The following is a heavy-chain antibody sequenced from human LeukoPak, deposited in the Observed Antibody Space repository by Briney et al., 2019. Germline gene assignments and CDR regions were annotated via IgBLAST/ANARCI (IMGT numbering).Heavy chain of an antibody. J-gene: IGHJ4*02. D-gene: IGHD2-15*01. CDR3: ARVRSVVGGTIGY. CDR2: IHPNSGAT. Sequence: ASVKVSCKTSGYTFTDYYLHWVRQAPGQGLEWVGWIHPNSGATHYAQKFQGRVTMTRDTSISTAYMALSSLRSDDTAVYYCARVRSVVGGTIGYWGQGTLVTVSS. CDR1: GYTFTDYY. V-gene: IGHV1-2*02.